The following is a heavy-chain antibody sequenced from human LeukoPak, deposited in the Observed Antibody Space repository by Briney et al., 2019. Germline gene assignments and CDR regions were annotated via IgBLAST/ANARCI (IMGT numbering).Heavy chain of an antibody. Sequence: QPGGSLRLSCAVSGFTFSGFWMSWSRQAPGKGLEWVANIKRDGSEKYYVDSVKGRFTISRDNAKNSLDLQMNSLRVEDTAVYYCARLGPASSGWPESFDYWGQGTLVTVSS. CDR2: IKRDGSEK. V-gene: IGHV3-7*03. CDR3: ARLGPASSGWPESFDY. D-gene: IGHD6-19*01. J-gene: IGHJ4*02. CDR1: GFTFSGFW.